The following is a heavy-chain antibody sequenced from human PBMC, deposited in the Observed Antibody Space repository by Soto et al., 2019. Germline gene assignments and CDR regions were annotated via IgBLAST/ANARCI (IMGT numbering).Heavy chain of an antibody. V-gene: IGHV4-31*03. D-gene: IGHD3-22*01. Sequence: SETLSLTCTVSGGSISSGGYYWSWIRQHPGKGLEWIGYIYYSGSTYYNPSLKSRVTISVDTSKNQFSLKLSSVTAADTAVYYCERVSGDSSGPGTEFDYWGQGNLVTFSS. CDR3: ERVSGDSSGPGTEFDY. J-gene: IGHJ4*02. CDR1: GGSISSGGYY. CDR2: IYYSGST.